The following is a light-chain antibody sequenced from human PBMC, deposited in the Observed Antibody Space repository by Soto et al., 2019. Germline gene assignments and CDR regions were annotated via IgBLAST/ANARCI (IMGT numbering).Light chain of an antibody. CDR1: QSLSSN. V-gene: IGKV3-15*01. CDR3: QQYNNWPRT. J-gene: IGKJ1*01. Sequence: EIVMTQSPATLSVSPGEGATLSCRASQSLSSNLAWYQQKPGQAPRLLIHGATTRATGIPARFSGSGSGTEFTLTISSLQSEDFAVYYCQQYNNWPRTFGQGTKVDIK. CDR2: GAT.